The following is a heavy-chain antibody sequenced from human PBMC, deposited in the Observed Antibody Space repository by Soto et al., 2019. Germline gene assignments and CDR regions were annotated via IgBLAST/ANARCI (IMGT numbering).Heavy chain of an antibody. Sequence: PSETLSLTCTVSGGSFSSYYRSWIRQPPGKGLEWIGHIYYSGRTNYNPSLKSRVTISGDTSKNQLSLKLSSVTAADTAVYYCARDYYYDSRGYPGAYYYGMDVWGQGTTVTVSS. J-gene: IGHJ6*02. CDR2: IYYSGRT. D-gene: IGHD3-22*01. CDR1: GGSFSSYY. CDR3: ARDYYYDSRGYPGAYYYGMDV. V-gene: IGHV4-59*01.